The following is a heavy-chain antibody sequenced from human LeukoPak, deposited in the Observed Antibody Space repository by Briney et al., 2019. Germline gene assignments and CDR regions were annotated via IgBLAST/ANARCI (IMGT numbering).Heavy chain of an antibody. J-gene: IGHJ4*02. V-gene: IGHV5-51*01. D-gene: IGHD6-6*01. Sequence: GESLKISCKGSGYSFTSYWIGWVRQMPGKGLEWMGIIYPGDSDTRYSPSFQGQVTISADKSISTAYLQWSSLKASDTAMYYCARHLARYSSSYYFDYWGQGTLLTVSS. CDR1: GYSFTSYW. CDR2: IYPGDSDT. CDR3: ARHLARYSSSYYFDY.